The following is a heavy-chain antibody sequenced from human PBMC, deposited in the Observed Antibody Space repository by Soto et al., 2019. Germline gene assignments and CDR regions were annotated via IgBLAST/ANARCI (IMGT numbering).Heavy chain of an antibody. D-gene: IGHD3-22*01. CDR2: INSDGSST. Sequence: GGSLRLSCAASGFTFSSYWMHWVRQAPGKGLVWVSRINSDGSSTSYADSVKGRFTISRDNAKNTLYLQMNSLRAEDTAVYYCARVPDYDSSGYYDHDAFDIWGQGTVVTVSS. V-gene: IGHV3-74*01. CDR3: ARVPDYDSSGYYDHDAFDI. J-gene: IGHJ3*02. CDR1: GFTFSSYW.